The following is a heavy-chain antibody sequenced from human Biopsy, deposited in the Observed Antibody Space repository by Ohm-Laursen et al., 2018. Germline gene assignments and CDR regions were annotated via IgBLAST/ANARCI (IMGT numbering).Heavy chain of an antibody. CDR1: GGSISSDY. V-gene: IGHV4-59*01. Sequence: TLSLTCIVSGGSISSDYWSWIRQTPGKGLEWIGYIYYSGSTNYNPSLKSRVTISVDTSKNQFSLRLNPVTAADTAVYYCARATNSTGWPYYYFYGMDVWGQGTTVTVSS. CDR2: IYYSGST. D-gene: IGHD2/OR15-2a*01. J-gene: IGHJ6*02. CDR3: ARATNSTGWPYYYFYGMDV.